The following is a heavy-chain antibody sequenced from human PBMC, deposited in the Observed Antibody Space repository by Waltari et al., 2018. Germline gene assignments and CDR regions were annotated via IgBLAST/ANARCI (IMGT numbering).Heavy chain of an antibody. J-gene: IGHJ6*03. D-gene: IGHD2-15*01. CDR3: ARGGRLLYYYYYMDV. V-gene: IGHV4-34*01. CDR1: GGSFSGYY. Sequence: QVQLQQWGAGLLKPSETLSLTCAVYGGSFSGYYWRWIRQPPGKGLGWIGEINHSGSTNYNPALKGRVTISVDTSKNQFSLKLSSVTAADTAVYYCARGGRLLYYYYYMDVWGKGTTVTVSS. CDR2: INHSGST.